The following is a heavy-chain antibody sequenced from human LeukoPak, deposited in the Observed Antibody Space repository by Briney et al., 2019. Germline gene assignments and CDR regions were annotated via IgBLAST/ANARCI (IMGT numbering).Heavy chain of an antibody. CDR1: GFTVSGTY. Sequence: GGSLRLSCAASGFTVSGTYMSWVRQAPGKGLEYISMIYADDKTYYADSVKGRLTISRDNFKNTLYLQMNSLRAEDTAIYYCAREITVAGKEGAFDIWGPGTMLTVSS. V-gene: IGHV3-53*01. CDR3: AREITVAGKEGAFDI. J-gene: IGHJ3*02. CDR2: IYADDKT. D-gene: IGHD6-19*01.